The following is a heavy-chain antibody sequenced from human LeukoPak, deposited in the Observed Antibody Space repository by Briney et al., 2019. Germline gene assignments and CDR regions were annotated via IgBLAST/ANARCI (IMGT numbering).Heavy chain of an antibody. CDR3: AKDARGGIGRYYFDY. CDR2: IAYSGADT. D-gene: IGHD2-15*01. V-gene: IGHV3-23*01. CDR1: GFTFSAYA. Sequence: GGSLRLSCAASGFTFSAYALTWVRQAPGKGLEWVSTIAYSGADTYYADSVKGRFTISRDNSKNTLYLQMNSLRAEDTAVYYCAKDARGGIGRYYFDYWGQGTLVTVSS. J-gene: IGHJ4*02.